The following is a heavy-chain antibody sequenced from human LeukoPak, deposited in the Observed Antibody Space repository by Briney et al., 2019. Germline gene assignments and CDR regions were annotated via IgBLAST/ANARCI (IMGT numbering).Heavy chain of an antibody. Sequence: SETLSLTCTVSGGSISSYYWSWIRQPAGKGLEWIGRIYTSGSTNYNPSLKSRVTMSVDTSKNQFSLKLSSVTAADTAVYYCARFSSNTSDYYFGYWGQGTLVTVSS. D-gene: IGHD4-11*01. CDR2: IYTSGST. V-gene: IGHV4-4*07. CDR1: GGSISSYY. CDR3: ARFSSNTSDYYFGY. J-gene: IGHJ4*02.